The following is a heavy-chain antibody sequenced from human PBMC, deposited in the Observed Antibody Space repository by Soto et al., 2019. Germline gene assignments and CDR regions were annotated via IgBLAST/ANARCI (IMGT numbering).Heavy chain of an antibody. Sequence: GGSLRLSCAASGFTFSSYAMHWVRQAPGKGLEYVSAISSNEGSTYYANSVKGRFTISRDNSKNTLYLQMGSLRAEDMAVYYCARVGGTVTTLDYWGQGTLVTVSS. D-gene: IGHD4-17*01. V-gene: IGHV3-64*01. J-gene: IGHJ4*02. CDR1: GFTFSSYA. CDR2: ISSNEGST. CDR3: ARVGGTVTTLDY.